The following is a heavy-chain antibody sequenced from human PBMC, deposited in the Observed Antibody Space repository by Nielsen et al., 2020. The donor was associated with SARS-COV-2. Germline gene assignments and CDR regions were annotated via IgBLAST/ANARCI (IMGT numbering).Heavy chain of an antibody. CDR3: ARGGGGMDV. CDR2: IRRDGGAR. J-gene: IGHJ6*02. CDR1: GFSLSNYW. D-gene: IGHD3-16*01. Sequence: GGSLRLSCVGSGFSLSNYWMSWVRQAPGKGLEWVANIRRDGGARFYVDSVKGRFTISRDNAKNSLYLQMNSLRAEDTAVYYCARGGGGMDVWGQGTTVTVSS. V-gene: IGHV3-7*03.